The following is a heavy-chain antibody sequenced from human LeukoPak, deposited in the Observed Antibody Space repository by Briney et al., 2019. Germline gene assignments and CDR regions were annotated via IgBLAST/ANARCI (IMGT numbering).Heavy chain of an antibody. V-gene: IGHV3-23*01. D-gene: IGHD3-22*01. J-gene: IGHJ4*02. CDR2: ISGSGGST. CDR1: GFTFSTYV. CDR3: AKDRGRYYDSSGYYWGYYFDS. Sequence: GGSLRLSCAASGFTFSTYVVNWVRQAPGKGLEWVSTISGSGGSTYYADSVKGRFTISRDNSKNTLYLQMSSLRAEDTAVYDCAKDRGRYYDSSGYYWGYYFDSWGQGILVTVST.